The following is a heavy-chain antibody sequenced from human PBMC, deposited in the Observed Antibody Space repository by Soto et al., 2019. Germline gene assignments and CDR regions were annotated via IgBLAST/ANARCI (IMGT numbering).Heavy chain of an antibody. CDR2: IWYDGSNK. Sequence: GGSLRLSCAASGFTFSSYGMHWVRQALGKGLEWVAVIWYDGSNKYYADSVKGRFTISRDNSKNTLYLQMNSLRAEDTAVYYCARSYSSSWWNYYYYGMDVWGQGTTVTVS. V-gene: IGHV3-33*01. D-gene: IGHD6-13*01. CDR3: ARSYSSSWWNYYYYGMDV. J-gene: IGHJ6*02. CDR1: GFTFSSYG.